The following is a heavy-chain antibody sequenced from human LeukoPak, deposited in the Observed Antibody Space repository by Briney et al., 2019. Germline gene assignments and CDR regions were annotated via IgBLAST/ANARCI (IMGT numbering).Heavy chain of an antibody. Sequence: ASVKVSCKASGYTFTGYYMHWVRQAPGQGLEWMGWINPNSGGTNYAQKFQGRVTMTRDTSISTAYMELSRLRSGDTAVYYCARARVDLNAFDIWGQGTMVTVSS. V-gene: IGHV1-2*02. CDR3: ARARVDLNAFDI. D-gene: IGHD2-15*01. CDR2: INPNSGGT. J-gene: IGHJ3*02. CDR1: GYTFTGYY.